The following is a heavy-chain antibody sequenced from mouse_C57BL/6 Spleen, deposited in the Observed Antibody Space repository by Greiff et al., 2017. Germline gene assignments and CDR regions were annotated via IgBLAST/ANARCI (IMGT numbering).Heavy chain of an antibody. Sequence: QVQLQQSGAELVRPGTSVKVSCKASGYAFTNYLIEWVKQRPGQGLEWIGVINPGSGGTNYNEKFKGKATLTADKSSSTAYMQLSSLTSEDSAVYFWARERVYSIYGGAMDDWGQGTSVTVSS. D-gene: IGHD2-5*01. CDR3: ARERVYSIYGGAMDD. J-gene: IGHJ4*01. CDR2: INPGSGGT. CDR1: GYAFTNYL. V-gene: IGHV1-54*01.